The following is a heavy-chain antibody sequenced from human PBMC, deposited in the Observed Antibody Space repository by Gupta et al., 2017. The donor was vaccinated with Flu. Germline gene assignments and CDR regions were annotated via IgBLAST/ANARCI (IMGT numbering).Heavy chain of an antibody. CDR3: ARDSNDYYYGMDV. J-gene: IGHJ6*02. D-gene: IGHD4-4*01. CDR2: ISGSGSTV. V-gene: IGHV3-11*01. Sequence: FSDYYMNWIRQAPGKGLEWVSYISGSGSTVYYADSVKGRFTISRDNAMNSLYLQMNRLRAEDTAVYYCARDSNDYYYGMDVWGQGTAVTVS. CDR1: FSDYY.